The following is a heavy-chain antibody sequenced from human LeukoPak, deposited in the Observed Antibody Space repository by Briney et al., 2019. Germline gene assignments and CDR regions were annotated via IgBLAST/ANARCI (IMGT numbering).Heavy chain of an antibody. Sequence: SETLSLTCTVSGGSISSGGYYWSWIRQHPGKGLEWIGYIYYSRSTYYNPSLKSRVTISVDTSKNQFSLKLSFVTAADTAVYYCAKSYPATYYDFWSGNDNWFDPWGQGTLVTVSS. V-gene: IGHV4-31*03. CDR3: AKSYPATYYDFWSGNDNWFDP. CDR2: IYYSRST. J-gene: IGHJ5*02. CDR1: GGSISSGGYY. D-gene: IGHD3-3*01.